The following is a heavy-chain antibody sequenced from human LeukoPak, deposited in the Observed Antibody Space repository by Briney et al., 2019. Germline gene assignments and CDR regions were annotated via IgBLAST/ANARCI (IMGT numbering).Heavy chain of an antibody. CDR3: AKNINANYDFWSGYVMGYYYYYMDV. D-gene: IGHD3-3*01. V-gene: IGHV3-43*02. CDR2: ISGDGGST. J-gene: IGHJ6*03. CDR1: GFSFDDYA. Sequence: PGGSLRLSCAASGFSFDDYAMHWVRQAPGKGLEWVSLISGDGGSTYYADSVKGRFTISRDNSKNSLYLQMNSLRTEDTALYYCAKNINANYDFWSGYVMGYYYYYMDVWGKGTTVTVSS.